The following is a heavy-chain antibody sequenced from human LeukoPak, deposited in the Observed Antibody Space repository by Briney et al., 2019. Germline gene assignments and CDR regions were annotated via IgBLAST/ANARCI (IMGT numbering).Heavy chain of an antibody. J-gene: IGHJ4*02. V-gene: IGHV1-69*13. D-gene: IGHD2-15*01. Sequence: SVKVSCKASGGTFSSYAISWVRQAPGQGLEWMGGIIPIFGTANYAQKFPGRVTITADESTSTAYLELSSLRSEDTAVYYCARVVAANYFDYWGQGTLVTGSS. CDR2: IIPIFGTA. CDR1: GGTFSSYA. CDR3: ARVVAANYFDY.